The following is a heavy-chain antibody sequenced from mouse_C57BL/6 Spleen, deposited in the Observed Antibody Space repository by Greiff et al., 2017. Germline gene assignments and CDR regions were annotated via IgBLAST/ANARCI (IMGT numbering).Heavy chain of an antibody. CDR2: IYPGDGDT. D-gene: IGHD2-3*01. CDR1: GYAFSSSW. J-gene: IGHJ3*01. Sequence: QVQLQQSGPELVKPGASVKISCKASGYAFSSSWMNWVKQRPGKGLEWIGRIYPGDGDTNYNGKFKGKATLTADKSSSTAYMQLSSLTSEDSAVYFCAREDYDGYFGGFAYWGQWTLVTVSA. V-gene: IGHV1-82*01. CDR3: AREDYDGYFGGFAY.